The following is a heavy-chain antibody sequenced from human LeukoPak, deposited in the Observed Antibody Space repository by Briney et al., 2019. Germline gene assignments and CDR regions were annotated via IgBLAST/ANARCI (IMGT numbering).Heavy chain of an antibody. D-gene: IGHD3-22*01. CDR2: IKRKTDDGTA. CDR3: TTYDTSGYYSDY. J-gene: IGHJ4*02. V-gene: IGHV3-15*05. Sequence: GGSLRLSCAASGFTFSSYAMSWVRQAPGMGLEWVGRIKRKTDDGTADYAAPVKGRFTISRDDSKNTLYLQMNSLKTEDTAVYYCTTYDTSGYYSDYWGQGTLVTVSS. CDR1: GFTFSSYA.